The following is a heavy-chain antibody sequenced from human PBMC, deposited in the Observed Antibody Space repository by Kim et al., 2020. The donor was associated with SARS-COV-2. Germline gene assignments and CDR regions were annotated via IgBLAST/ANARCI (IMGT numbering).Heavy chain of an antibody. CDR3: ARAKGWEVIAARPDSYYYGMDG. Sequence: SETLSLTCAVYGGSFSGYYWSWIRQPPGKGLEWIGEINHSGSTNYNPSLKSRVTISVDTSKNQFSLKLSSVTAADTAVYYCARAKGWEVIAARPDSYYYGMDGWGQGTTVTVSS. V-gene: IGHV4-34*01. J-gene: IGHJ6*02. CDR2: INHSGST. CDR1: GGSFSGYY. D-gene: IGHD6-6*01.